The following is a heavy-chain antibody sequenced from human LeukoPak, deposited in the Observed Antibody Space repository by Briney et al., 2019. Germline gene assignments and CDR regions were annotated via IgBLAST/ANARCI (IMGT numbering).Heavy chain of an antibody. J-gene: IGHJ4*02. CDR3: ARGRGIAAAGDFDY. CDR1: GYTFTSYD. Sequence: ASVKVSCKASGYTFTSYDINWVRQATGQGLEWMGWMNPNSGNTGYAQKFQGRVTMTRNTSISTAYMELSSLRFEDTAVYYCARGRGIAAAGDFDYWGQGTLVTVSS. CDR2: MNPNSGNT. V-gene: IGHV1-8*01. D-gene: IGHD6-13*01.